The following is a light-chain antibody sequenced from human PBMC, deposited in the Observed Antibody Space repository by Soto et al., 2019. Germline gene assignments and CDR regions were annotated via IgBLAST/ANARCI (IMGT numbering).Light chain of an antibody. CDR1: QSVDIN. V-gene: IGKV3-15*01. J-gene: IGKJ1*01. CDR2: GAS. CDR3: QQYIHWPRT. Sequence: EIVLTQSPATLSVSPGERVTLSCRASQSVDINLAWYQQKPGQAPRLLIYGASTRATDMSGTFSGRGSGTEFTLTISNLRPEDFAVYYCQQYIHWPRTFGQGTKVEIK.